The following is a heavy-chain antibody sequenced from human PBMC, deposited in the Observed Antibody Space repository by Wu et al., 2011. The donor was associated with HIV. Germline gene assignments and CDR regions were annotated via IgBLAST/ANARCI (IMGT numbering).Heavy chain of an antibody. Sequence: QVQLVQSGAEVKRPGASVQVSCKASGYTFTGYYMHWVRQAPGQGLEWMGGIIPIFGTANYAQKFQGRVTITTDESTSTAYMELSSLRSDDTAVYYCARSRYPYYYYAVDVWGQGTTVTVSS. CDR2: IIPIFGTA. CDR3: ARSRYPYYYYAVDV. J-gene: IGHJ6*02. CDR1: GYTFTGYY. D-gene: IGHD2-2*02. V-gene: IGHV1-69*01.